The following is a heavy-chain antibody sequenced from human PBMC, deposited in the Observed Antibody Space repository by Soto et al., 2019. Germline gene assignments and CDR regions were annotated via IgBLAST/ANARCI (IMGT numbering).Heavy chain of an antibody. D-gene: IGHD5-12*01. J-gene: IGHJ4*02. V-gene: IGHV4-59*01. CDR3: ARDREYSGYYEYYFDY. CDR1: GGSIRNYY. Sequence: SETLSLTCPVSGGSIRNYYWSWIRQPPGKGLEWIGYIYYSGSTNYNPSLKSRVTISVDTSKNQFSLKLSSVTAADTAVYYCARDREYSGYYEYYFDYWSQGNQV. CDR2: IYYSGST.